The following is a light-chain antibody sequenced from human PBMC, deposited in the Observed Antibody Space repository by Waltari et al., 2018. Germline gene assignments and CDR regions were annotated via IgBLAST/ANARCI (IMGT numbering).Light chain of an antibody. Sequence: QSALTQPASVSGSPGQSLTISCTGTSSDVGAFASFSVYQQHPGKAPQLIIYEVIRRPSGISDRFSGSKSDNTASLTIFDLQPEDEADYYCSSFTTRSTYAFGAGTKVTVL. V-gene: IGLV2-14*01. CDR2: EVI. CDR3: SSFTTRSTYA. CDR1: SSDVGAFAS. J-gene: IGLJ1*01.